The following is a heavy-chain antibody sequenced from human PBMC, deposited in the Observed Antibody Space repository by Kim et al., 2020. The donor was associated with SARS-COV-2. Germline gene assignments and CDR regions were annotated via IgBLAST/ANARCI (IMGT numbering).Heavy chain of an antibody. CDR2: ISSSSSYI. Sequence: LSLTCAASGFTFSSYSMNWVRQAPGKGLEWVSSISSSSSYIYYADSVKGRFTISRDNAKNSLYLQMNSLRAEDTAVYYCARDPKLGYCSGGSCYSVLDGMDVWGQGTTVTVSS. V-gene: IGHV3-21*04. CDR3: ARDPKLGYCSGGSCYSVLDGMDV. CDR1: GFTFSSYS. J-gene: IGHJ6*02. D-gene: IGHD2-15*01.